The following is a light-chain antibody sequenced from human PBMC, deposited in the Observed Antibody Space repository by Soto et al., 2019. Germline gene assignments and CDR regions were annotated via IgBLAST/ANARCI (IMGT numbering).Light chain of an antibody. J-gene: IGKJ3*01. CDR1: QDIGTW. Sequence: DIQLTQSPSSVSASVGDRFTITCRASQDIGTWLAWYQQKPGKAPKLLIYVASNLQSGVPSRFSGAGSGTDFNLTITSLQPEDFATYHCQQADSFPFTVGPGTKVDFK. CDR3: QQADSFPFT. CDR2: VAS. V-gene: IGKV1-12*01.